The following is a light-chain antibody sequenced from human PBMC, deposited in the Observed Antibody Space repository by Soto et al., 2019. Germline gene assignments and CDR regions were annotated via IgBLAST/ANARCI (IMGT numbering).Light chain of an antibody. Sequence: QSVLTQPPSASGTPGQRFTVSGSLISCNIGSNTVNWYQQLPGTAPKLLIYSNNQRPSGVPDRFSGSKSGTSASLAISGLQSEDEADYYCAAWDDSLNGYVFGTGTKVTVL. CDR1: SCNIGSNT. CDR3: AAWDDSLNGYV. V-gene: IGLV1-44*01. J-gene: IGLJ1*01. CDR2: SNN.